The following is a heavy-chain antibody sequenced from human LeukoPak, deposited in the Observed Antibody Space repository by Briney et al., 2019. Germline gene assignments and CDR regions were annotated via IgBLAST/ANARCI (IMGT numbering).Heavy chain of an antibody. D-gene: IGHD5-24*01. V-gene: IGHV4-39*01. Sequence: SETLSLTCTVSGGSFSSSSYYWGWIRQPPGKGLEWIGSMYYSGSTYYNASLRSRLTISVDTSKNQFSLKLGSVTAADTAVYYCARHFDRDGYTSNAFDIWGQGTMVTVSS. J-gene: IGHJ3*02. CDR2: MYYSGST. CDR3: ARHFDRDGYTSNAFDI. CDR1: GGSFSSSSYY.